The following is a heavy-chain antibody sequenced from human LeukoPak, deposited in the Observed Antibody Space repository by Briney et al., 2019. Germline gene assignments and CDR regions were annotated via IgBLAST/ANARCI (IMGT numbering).Heavy chain of an antibody. CDR1: GGSFSGYY. CDR3: ARAIGGNYYYMDV. Sequence: PSETLSLTCAVYGGSFSGYYWKWIRQPPGKGLEWIGEMNHSGSTNYNPSLKSRVTISVDTSKNQFSLKLSAVTAADTAVYYCARAIGGNYYYMDVWGKGTTVTVSS. CDR2: MNHSGST. V-gene: IGHV4-34*01. D-gene: IGHD3-16*02. J-gene: IGHJ6*03.